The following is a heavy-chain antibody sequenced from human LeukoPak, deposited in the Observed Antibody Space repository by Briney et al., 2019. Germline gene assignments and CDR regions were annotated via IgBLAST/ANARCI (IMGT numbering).Heavy chain of an antibody. Sequence: PSETLSLTCAVYGGSFSGYYWSWIRQPPGKGLEWIGEINHSGSTNYNPSLKSRVTISVDTSKNQFSLKLSSVTAADTAVYYCARGHYYGAFDIWGQGTMVTVSS. CDR3: ARGHYYGAFDI. CDR2: INHSGST. J-gene: IGHJ3*02. CDR1: GGSFSGYY. D-gene: IGHD3-10*01. V-gene: IGHV4-34*01.